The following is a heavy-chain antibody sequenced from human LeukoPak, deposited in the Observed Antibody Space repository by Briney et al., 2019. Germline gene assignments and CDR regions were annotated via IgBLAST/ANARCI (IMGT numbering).Heavy chain of an antibody. Sequence: ASVKVSCKASGYTFTDYYMHWVRQAPGQGLEWMGWINPNSGGTNYVQKFQGRVTMTRDTSISTAYMELSRLRSDDTAVYYCARERGYSYGYYHFWGQGTLVTVSS. V-gene: IGHV1-2*02. CDR1: GYTFTDYY. D-gene: IGHD5-18*01. CDR3: ARERGYSYGYYHF. CDR2: INPNSGGT. J-gene: IGHJ4*02.